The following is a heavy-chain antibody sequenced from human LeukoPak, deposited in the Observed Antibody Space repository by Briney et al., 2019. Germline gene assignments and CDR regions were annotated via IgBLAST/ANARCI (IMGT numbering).Heavy chain of an antibody. Sequence: GGSLRLSCVASGLTFSGYPMTWVRQAPGRGLEWVSAIGGNGAATFYADSVEGRFTISRDNSKNTLYLQMSSLRAEDTAVYYCARRYCSGGSCYFFDYWGQGTLVTVSS. V-gene: IGHV3-23*01. CDR2: IGGNGAAT. D-gene: IGHD2-15*01. J-gene: IGHJ4*02. CDR1: GLTFSGYP. CDR3: ARRYCSGGSCYFFDY.